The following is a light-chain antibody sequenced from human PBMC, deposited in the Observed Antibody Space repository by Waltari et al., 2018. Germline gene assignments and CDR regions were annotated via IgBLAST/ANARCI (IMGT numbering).Light chain of an antibody. CDR3: QQRLDWPLT. CDR1: QYVDTY. CDR2: DAS. V-gene: IGKV3-11*01. J-gene: IGKJ5*01. Sequence: EIVLTQSPATLSLSPGDRATLSCRASQYVDTYLAWYQQRPGQPPRLLINDASHRATGIPARFGGSGSGTDFTLTITSLEPEDFALYYCQQRLDWPLTFGQGTRLDI.